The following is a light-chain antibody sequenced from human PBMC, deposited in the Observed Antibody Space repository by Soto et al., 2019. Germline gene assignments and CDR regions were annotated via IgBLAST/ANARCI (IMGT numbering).Light chain of an antibody. V-gene: IGLV2-14*01. CDR1: SSDVGGYNY. J-gene: IGLJ2*01. Sequence: LTQPASVSWSPGQSITISCTGTSSDVGGYNYVSWYQQHPGKAPNLMIYEGSNRPSRVSNRFSGSKPGNTASLTISGLQAEGEADYYCSSYTSSSTGVFGGGTKVTVL. CDR3: SSYTSSSTGV. CDR2: EGS.